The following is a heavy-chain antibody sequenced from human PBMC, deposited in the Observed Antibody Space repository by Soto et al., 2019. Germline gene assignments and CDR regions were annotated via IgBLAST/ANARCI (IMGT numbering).Heavy chain of an antibody. J-gene: IGHJ6*02. CDR3: AGAHGSSLMDV. CDR2: IWYDGSKK. CDR1: GFTFSSYG. D-gene: IGHD2-15*01. V-gene: IGHV3-33*01. Sequence: QVQLVESGGGVVQPWRSLRLSCAASGFTFSSYGMHWVRQAPGKGLEWVEVIWYDGSKKYYADSVKVRFTISRYNSKNTLYLQMNSMRAEDTAVYYCAGAHGSSLMDVWGQGTTVTVSS.